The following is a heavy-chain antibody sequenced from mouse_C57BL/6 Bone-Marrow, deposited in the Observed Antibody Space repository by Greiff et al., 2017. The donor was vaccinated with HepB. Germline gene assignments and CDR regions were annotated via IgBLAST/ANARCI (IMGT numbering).Heavy chain of an antibody. D-gene: IGHD2-4*01. V-gene: IGHV1-15*01. J-gene: IGHJ1*03. CDR3: TRLGITKWYFDV. CDR1: GYTFTDYE. CDR2: IDPETGGT. Sequence: QVQLKQSGAELVRPGASVTLSCKASGYTFTDYEMHWVKQTPVHGLEWIGAIDPETGGTAYNQKFKGKAILTADKSSSTAYMELRSLTSEDSAVYYCTRLGITKWYFDVWGTGTTVTVSS.